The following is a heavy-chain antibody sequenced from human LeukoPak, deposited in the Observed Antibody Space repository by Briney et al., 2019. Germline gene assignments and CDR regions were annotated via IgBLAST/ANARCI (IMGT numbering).Heavy chain of an antibody. V-gene: IGHV3-66*01. J-gene: IGHJ5*02. CDR3: ARESNYYGSGSLFNRNWFDP. Sequence: GGSLRLSCAASGFTVSSNYMSWVRQAPGKGLEWVSVIYSGGSTYYADSVKGRFTISRDNSKNTLYLQMNSLRAEDTAVYYCARESNYYGSGSLFNRNWFDPWGQGTLVTVSS. CDR1: GFTVSSNY. CDR2: IYSGGST. D-gene: IGHD3-10*01.